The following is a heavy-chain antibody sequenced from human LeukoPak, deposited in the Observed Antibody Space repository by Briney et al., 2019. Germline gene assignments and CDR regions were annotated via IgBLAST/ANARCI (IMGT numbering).Heavy chain of an antibody. CDR3: ARDPSGGFRCYFDL. CDR2: AYHKSKWYY. D-gene: IGHD2-15*01. V-gene: IGHV6-1*01. J-gene: IGHJ2*01. Sequence: SQTLSLTCAISGDSVSSSSATWNWIRQSPSRGLEWLGRAYHKSKWYYDYAVSVKSRITISPDTSRNQFSLQLNSVTPEDTAVYYCARDPSGGFRCYFDLWGRGTLVTVSS. CDR1: GDSVSSSSAT.